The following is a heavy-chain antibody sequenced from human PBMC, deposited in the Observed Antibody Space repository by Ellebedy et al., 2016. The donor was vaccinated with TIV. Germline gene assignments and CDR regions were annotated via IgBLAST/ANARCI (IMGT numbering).Heavy chain of an antibody. Sequence: AASVKVSCKASGYTFTSYGISWVRQAPGQGLEWMGWISAYNGNTNYAQKLQGRVTMTTDTSTSTAYMELRSLRSDDTAVYYCARDVLLWFGELGFDYWGQGTLVTVSS. D-gene: IGHD3-10*01. J-gene: IGHJ4*02. CDR1: GYTFTSYG. CDR2: ISAYNGNT. CDR3: ARDVLLWFGELGFDY. V-gene: IGHV1-18*04.